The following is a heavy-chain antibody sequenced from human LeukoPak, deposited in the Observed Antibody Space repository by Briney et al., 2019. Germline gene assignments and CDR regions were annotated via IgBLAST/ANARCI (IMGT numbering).Heavy chain of an antibody. CDR2: IRGSGSSMGSAD. Sequence: GGSLRLSCAASGFAFSDYSMNWVRQAPGKGLEWVANIRGSGSSMGSADYYAGSVKGRFTISRDNAKNSLYLQVNGLRAEDTAFYYGARGDNWGFDYWGQGALVTVSS. J-gene: IGHJ4*02. CDR1: GFAFSDYS. CDR3: ARGDNWGFDY. V-gene: IGHV3-48*04. D-gene: IGHD7-27*01.